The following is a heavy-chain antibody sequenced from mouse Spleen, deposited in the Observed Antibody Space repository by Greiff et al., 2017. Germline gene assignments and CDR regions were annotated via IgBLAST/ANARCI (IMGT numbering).Heavy chain of an antibody. CDR2: IHPNSCST. D-gene: IGHD1-1*01. CDR1: GYTFTSYW. CDR3: ARLITTRYFDV. Sequence: QVQLQQPGAELVKPGASVKLSCKASGYTFTSYWMHWVKQRPGQGLEWIGMIHPNSCSTNYNEKFKTKATLTVDKSSSTAYMQLSSLTSEDSAVYYCARLITTRYFDVWGTGTTVTVSS. V-gene: IGHV1-64*01. J-gene: IGHJ1*03.